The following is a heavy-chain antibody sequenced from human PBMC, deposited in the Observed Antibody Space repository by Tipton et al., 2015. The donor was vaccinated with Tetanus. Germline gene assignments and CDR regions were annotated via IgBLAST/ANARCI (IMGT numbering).Heavy chain of an antibody. CDR2: ISSGGTTI. CDR1: GFTFSDYY. Sequence: SLRLSCAASGFTFSDYYMSWIRQAPGKGLEWLSYISSGGTTIHYADSVKGRFIISRDNAKNSLFLQMDSLRVEDTAVYFCAREAGFNDRGVRYRVRAFDLWGQGTVVTASS. V-gene: IGHV3-11*01. CDR3: AREAGFNDRGVRYRVRAFDL. D-gene: IGHD3-16*02. J-gene: IGHJ3*01.